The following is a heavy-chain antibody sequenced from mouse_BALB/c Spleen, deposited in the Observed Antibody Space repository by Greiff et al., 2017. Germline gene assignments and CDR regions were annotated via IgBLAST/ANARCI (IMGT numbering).Heavy chain of an antibody. D-gene: IGHD1-2*01. CDR1: GYTFTSYD. CDR3: ARSYDGYPPDY. V-gene: IGHV1S56*01. CDR2: IYPGDGST. Sequence: QVQLKQSGPELVTPGALVKISCKASGYTFTSYDINWVKQRPGQGLEWIGWIYPGDGSTKYNEKFKGKATLTADTSSSTAYMQLSRLTSENSAVYFCARSYDGYPPDYWGQGTTLTVAS. J-gene: IGHJ2*01.